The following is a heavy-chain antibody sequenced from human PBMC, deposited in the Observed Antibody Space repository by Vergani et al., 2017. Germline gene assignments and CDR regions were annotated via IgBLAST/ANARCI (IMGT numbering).Heavy chain of an antibody. CDR1: GGTFSSYA. Sequence: QVQLVQSGAEVKKPGASVKVSCKASGGTFSSYAISWVRQAPGQGLEWMGRIIPILGIANYAQKFQGRVTMTADKSTSTAYMELRSLRSEDTAVDYWAREGGSERWLQSNGLDYWGKGTLVTVSS. CDR2: IIPILGIA. J-gene: IGHJ4*02. V-gene: IGHV1-69*04. D-gene: IGHD5-24*01. CDR3: AREGGSERWLQSNGLDY.